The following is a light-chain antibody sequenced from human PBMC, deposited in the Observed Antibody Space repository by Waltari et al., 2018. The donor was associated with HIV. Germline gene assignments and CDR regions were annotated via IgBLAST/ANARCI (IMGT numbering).Light chain of an antibody. CDR3: QSFDSSLSNLVV. CDR1: RANIGAGHD. Sequence: QAVLTQPPSVSGAPGQRVTISCTGSRANIGAGHDVHWYQQLPGTAPKLLIYGDTHRPSGVPDRFSGSKSGTSASLAIAGLQTEDEAVFYCQSFDSSLSNLVVFGGGTKVTVL. CDR2: GDT. V-gene: IGLV1-40*01. J-gene: IGLJ2*01.